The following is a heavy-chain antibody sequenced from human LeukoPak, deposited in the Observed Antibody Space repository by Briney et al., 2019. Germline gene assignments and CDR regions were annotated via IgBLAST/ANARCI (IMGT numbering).Heavy chain of an antibody. V-gene: IGHV6-1*01. J-gene: IGHJ4*02. CDR3: ARDFRYCSGGSCYTLFDY. CDR2: TYYRSKWYN. D-gene: IGHD2-15*01. Sequence: SQTLSLTCAISGDSVSSNSAAWNWIRQSPSRGLEWLGRTYYRSKWYNDYAVSVKSRITINPDTSKNQFSLQLNSVTPEDTAVYYCARDFRYCSGGSCYTLFDYWGQGTLATVSS. CDR1: GDSVSSNSAA.